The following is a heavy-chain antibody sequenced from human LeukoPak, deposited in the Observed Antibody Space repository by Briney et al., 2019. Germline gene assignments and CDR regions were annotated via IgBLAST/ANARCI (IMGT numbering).Heavy chain of an antibody. Sequence: PSETLSLTCDVSGHSIRSGSYWGWIRQPPGKGLEWIGSIYHSGNTYYNSSLESRLIISVDTSKNQISLKLSSVAAADTAIYYCARGRGGSGDRVIFDIWGQGTLVTISS. CDR2: IYHSGNT. V-gene: IGHV4-38-2*01. D-gene: IGHD1-26*01. CDR1: GHSIRSGSY. J-gene: IGHJ4*02. CDR3: ARGRGGSGDRVIFDI.